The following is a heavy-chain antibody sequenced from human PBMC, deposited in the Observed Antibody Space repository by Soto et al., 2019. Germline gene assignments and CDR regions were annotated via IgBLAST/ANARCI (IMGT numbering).Heavy chain of an antibody. CDR2: VIPMFGTA. CDR3: ASRHGYSSDWFFDY. V-gene: IGHV1-69*01. J-gene: IGHJ4*02. D-gene: IGHD6-25*01. CDR1: GGIFTASA. Sequence: QVQLVQSGAEVRKPGSSVKVSCRSSGGIFTASAISWVRQAPGQGPEWMGGVIPMFGTANYPQRFQGRVTINADESTNTVYMQLSSLRSEDTAVYFCASRHGYSSDWFFDYWGQGTLITVSS.